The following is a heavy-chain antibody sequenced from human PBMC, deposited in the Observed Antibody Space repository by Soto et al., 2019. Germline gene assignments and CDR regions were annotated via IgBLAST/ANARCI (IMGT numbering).Heavy chain of an antibody. Sequence: SETLSLTCTVSGGSISSYYWSWIRQPPGKGLEWIGYIYYSGSTNYNPSLKSRVTISVDTSKNQFSLKLSSVTAADTAVYYCARLYSGYDLSPDYWGQGTLVTVSS. CDR3: ARLYSGYDLSPDY. CDR2: IYYSGST. D-gene: IGHD5-12*01. J-gene: IGHJ4*02. CDR1: GGSISSYY. V-gene: IGHV4-59*08.